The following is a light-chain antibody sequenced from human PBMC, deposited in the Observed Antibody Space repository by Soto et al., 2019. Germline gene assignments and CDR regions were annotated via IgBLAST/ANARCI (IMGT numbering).Light chain of an antibody. V-gene: IGKV3-15*01. J-gene: IGKJ1*01. CDR2: GAS. CDR1: QSLGSD. CDR3: QLYYNWPRT. Sequence: EIVMTQSPGTLSLSPGDTATLSCRASQSLGSDLAWYQQKPGQAPRLLIFGASARHTGIPARISGSGSGTEFTLTISSLRSEDFAVYFCQLYYNWPRTFGQGTKVEI.